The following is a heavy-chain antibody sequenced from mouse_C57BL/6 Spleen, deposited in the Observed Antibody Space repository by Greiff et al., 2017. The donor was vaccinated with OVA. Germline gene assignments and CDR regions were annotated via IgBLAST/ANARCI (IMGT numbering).Heavy chain of an antibody. CDR1: GFTFSDAW. CDR2: IRNKANNHAT. V-gene: IGHV6-6*01. J-gene: IGHJ4*01. CDR3: TRWLLRSYAMDY. D-gene: IGHD2-3*01. Sequence: EVKLVESGGGLVQPGGSMKLSCAASGFTFSDAWMDWVRQSPEKGLEWVAEIRNKANNHATYYAESVKGRFTISRDDSKSSVYLQMNSLRAEDTGIYYCTRWLLRSYAMDYWGQGTSVTVSS.